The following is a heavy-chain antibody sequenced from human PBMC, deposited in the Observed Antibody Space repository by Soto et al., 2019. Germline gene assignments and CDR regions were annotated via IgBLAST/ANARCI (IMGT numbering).Heavy chain of an antibody. CDR1: GFTFSNYA. D-gene: IGHD2-15*01. CDR3: VKGNQLLRYYFEF. CDR2: ITSDGDST. Sequence: GGSLRLSCSVSGFTFSNYAMHWVRQAPEKGLEYVSGITSDGDSTWHADSVKDRFTISRDNSKNTLFLQMSSLRVEDTAIYFCVKGNQLLRYYFEFWGPGTLVTVSS. V-gene: IGHV3-64D*06. J-gene: IGHJ4*01.